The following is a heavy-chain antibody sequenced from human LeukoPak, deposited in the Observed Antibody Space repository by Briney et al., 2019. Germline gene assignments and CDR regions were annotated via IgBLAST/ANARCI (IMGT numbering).Heavy chain of an antibody. CDR1: GYTFTSYG. Sequence: ASVKVSCKASGYTFTSYGISWVRQAPGQGLEWMGWISACNGNTNYAQKLQGRVTMTTDTSTSTAYMELRSLRSDDTAVYYCARILVVVVAATLHFDYWGQGTLVTVSS. CDR3: ARILVVVVAATLHFDY. J-gene: IGHJ4*02. CDR2: ISACNGNT. V-gene: IGHV1-18*01. D-gene: IGHD2-15*01.